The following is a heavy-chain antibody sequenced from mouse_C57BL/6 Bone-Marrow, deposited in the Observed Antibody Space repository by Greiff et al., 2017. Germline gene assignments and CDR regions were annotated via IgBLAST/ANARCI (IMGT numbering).Heavy chain of an antibody. CDR1: GYTFTGYW. CDR3: ATLGGYDYDGAPWFAY. Sequence: VQLQQSGAELMKPGASVKLSCKATGYTFTGYWIEWVKQRPGHGLEWIGELLPGSGSTNYNEKFKGKATFTADTSSNTAYMQLSSLTTEGSAIYYCATLGGYDYDGAPWFAYWGQGTLVTVSA. J-gene: IGHJ3*01. D-gene: IGHD2-4*01. V-gene: IGHV1-9*01. CDR2: LLPGSGST.